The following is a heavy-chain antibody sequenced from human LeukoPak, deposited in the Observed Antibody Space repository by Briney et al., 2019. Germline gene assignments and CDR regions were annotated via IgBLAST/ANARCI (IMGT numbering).Heavy chain of an antibody. J-gene: IGHJ4*02. CDR3: TRPDGGRDPPIGS. D-gene: IGHD3-10*01. V-gene: IGHV3-49*04. CDR2: IRSNTYGGTT. CDR1: GFTFGDYA. Sequence: HPGGSLRLSCTGFGFTFGDYAMGWVRQAPGKGLEWVGFIRSNTYGGTTEYAASVKGRFTISRDDSNSITYLQMNSLKTEDTAVYYCTRPDGGRDPPIGSWGQGTLVTVSS.